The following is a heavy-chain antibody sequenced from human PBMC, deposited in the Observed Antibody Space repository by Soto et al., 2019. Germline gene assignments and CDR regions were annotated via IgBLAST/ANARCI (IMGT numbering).Heavy chain of an antibody. CDR2: INSKNGDT. Sequence: QVQLVQSGAEMKQPGDSVKVSCKASGYTFTDHYMHWVRQAPGQGLEWMGWINSKNGDTRYARDFQGSVIMTRDTSTNTAYMQLRSLTSDDSAIYYCARGTGTGWFDVWGQGTLVTVSS. V-gene: IGHV1-2*02. CDR3: ARGTGTGWFDV. D-gene: IGHD1-1*01. J-gene: IGHJ5*02. CDR1: GYTFTDHY.